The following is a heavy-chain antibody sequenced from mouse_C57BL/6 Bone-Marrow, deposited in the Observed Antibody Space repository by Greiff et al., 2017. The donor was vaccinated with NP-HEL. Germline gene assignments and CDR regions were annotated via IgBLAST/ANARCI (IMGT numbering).Heavy chain of an antibody. CDR3: AREGYYGSSFYAMDY. CDR1: GYTFTSYW. CDR2: IDPSDSYT. V-gene: IGHV1-50*01. J-gene: IGHJ4*01. D-gene: IGHD1-1*01. Sequence: VKLQQPGAELVKPGASVKLSCKASGYTFTSYWMQWVKQRPGQGLEWIGEIDPSDSYTNYNQKFKGKATLTVDTASSTAYMQLSSLTSEDSAVYYCAREGYYGSSFYAMDYWGQGTSVTVSS.